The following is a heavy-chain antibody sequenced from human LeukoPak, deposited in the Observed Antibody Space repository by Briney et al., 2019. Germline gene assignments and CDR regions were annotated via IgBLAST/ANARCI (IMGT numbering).Heavy chain of an antibody. J-gene: IGHJ4*02. CDR1: GFSFSNAW. CDR2: IKRKTDGGTT. CDR3: AKDFGDDFWSGFYNY. D-gene: IGHD3-3*01. Sequence: GGSLRLSCAASGFSFSNAWMSWVRQAPGKGLEWVGRIKRKTDGGTTDYAAPVKGRFTISRDDSKNTMYLQMNSLRAEDTAVYYCAKDFGDDFWSGFYNYWGQGTLVTVSS. V-gene: IGHV3-15*01.